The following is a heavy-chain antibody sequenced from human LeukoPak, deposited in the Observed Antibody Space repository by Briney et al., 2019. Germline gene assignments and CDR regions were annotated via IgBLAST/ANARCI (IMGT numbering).Heavy chain of an antibody. CDR2: IYYSGST. CDR3: ARSSSWPAGLTYGMDV. J-gene: IGHJ6*02. V-gene: IGHV4-59*01. Sequence: PSETLSLTCTVSGGSISSYYWSWIRQPPGKGLEWIGYIYYSGSTNYNPSLKSRVTISVDTSKNQFSLKLSSVTAADMAVYYCARSSSWPAGLTYGMDVWGQGTTVTVSS. CDR1: GGSISSYY. D-gene: IGHD6-13*01.